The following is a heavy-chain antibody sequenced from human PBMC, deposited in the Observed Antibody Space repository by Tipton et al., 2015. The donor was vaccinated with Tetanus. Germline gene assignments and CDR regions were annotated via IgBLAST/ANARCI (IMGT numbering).Heavy chain of an antibody. CDR2: IDPRDSET. Sequence: VQLVQSGAEVKKTGESLKISCQGSGYNFNLYWIAWVRQMPGKGLEWVGIIDPRDSETFQGHVTISADKSISTAHLRWSSLEASDTAIYYCARRRSAILSGSYHWYFDIWGRGTLVTVSS. D-gene: IGHD3-9*01. V-gene: IGHV5-51*01. J-gene: IGHJ2*01. CDR3: ARRRSAILSGSYHWYFDI. CDR1: GYNFNLYW.